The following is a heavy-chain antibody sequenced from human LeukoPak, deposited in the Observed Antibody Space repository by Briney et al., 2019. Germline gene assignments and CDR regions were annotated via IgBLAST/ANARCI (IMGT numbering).Heavy chain of an antibody. J-gene: IGHJ5*02. V-gene: IGHV3-64*01. CDR1: GFTFSSYA. CDR2: ISSNGGST. CDR3: ARDALVVVAATPSSPNWFDP. Sequence: GGSLRLSCAASGFTFSSYAMHWVRQAPGKGLEYVSAISSNGGSTYYANSVKGRFTFSRDNSKNTLYLQMGSLRAEDMAVYYCARDALVVVAATPSSPNWFDPWGQGTLVTVSS. D-gene: IGHD2-15*01.